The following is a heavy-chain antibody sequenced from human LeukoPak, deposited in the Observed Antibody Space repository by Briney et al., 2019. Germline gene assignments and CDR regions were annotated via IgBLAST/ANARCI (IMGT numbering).Heavy chain of an antibody. J-gene: IGHJ4*02. D-gene: IGHD3-22*01. V-gene: IGHV1-18*01. CDR1: GYTFISYG. CDR3: ARGHRTAAYDSTGWDY. CDR2: ISAYNGNT. Sequence: GASEKVSCKASGYTFISYGISWVRQAPGQGLEWVGWISAYNGNTNYAQQFQGRVTMTTDTSTSTAYMELRSLRSDDTAVYYCARGHRTAAYDSTGWDYWGQGTLVTVSS.